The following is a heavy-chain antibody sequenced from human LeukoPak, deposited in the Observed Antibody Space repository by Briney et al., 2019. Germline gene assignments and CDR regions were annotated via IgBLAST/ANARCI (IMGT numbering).Heavy chain of an antibody. V-gene: IGHV4-39*01. CDR3: ARRSGYSSGWAYNWFDP. Sequence: SETLSLTCTVSGGSISSSSYYWGWIRQPPGKGLEWIGSIYYSGSTYYNPSLKSRVTISVDTSKNQFSLKLSSVTAADTAVYYCARRSGYSSGWAYNWFDPWGQGTLVTVSS. CDR1: GGSISSSSYY. J-gene: IGHJ5*02. CDR2: IYYSGST. D-gene: IGHD6-19*01.